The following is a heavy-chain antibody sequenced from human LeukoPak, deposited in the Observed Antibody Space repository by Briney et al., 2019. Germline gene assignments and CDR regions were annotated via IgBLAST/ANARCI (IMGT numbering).Heavy chain of an antibody. D-gene: IGHD1-26*01. CDR1: GFTFSSYW. Sequence: QPGGSLRLSCAASGFTFSSYWMHWVRQAPGKGLVWVSRISSDGSTTTYADSVKGRFTISRDNAKNALYLQMSSLRDEDTAVYYCARAGGSHAWGQGTLVTVSS. J-gene: IGHJ5*02. V-gene: IGHV3-74*01. CDR2: ISSDGSTT. CDR3: ARAGGSHA.